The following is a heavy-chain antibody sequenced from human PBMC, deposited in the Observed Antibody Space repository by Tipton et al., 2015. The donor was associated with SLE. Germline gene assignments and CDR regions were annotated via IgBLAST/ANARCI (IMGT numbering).Heavy chain of an antibody. CDR2: IYYSGST. V-gene: IGHV4-31*03. Sequence: TLSLTCTVSNGSISSYYWSWIRQHPGKGLEWIGYIYYSGSTYYNPSLKSRVTISVDTSKNQFSLKLSSVTAADTAVYYCARAGDCSGGSCYSGNWFDPWGQGTLVTVSS. CDR3: ARAGDCSGGSCYSGNWFDP. D-gene: IGHD2-15*01. J-gene: IGHJ5*02. CDR1: NGSISSYY.